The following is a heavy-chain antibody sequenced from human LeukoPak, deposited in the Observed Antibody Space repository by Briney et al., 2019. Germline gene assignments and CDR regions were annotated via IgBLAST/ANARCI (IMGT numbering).Heavy chain of an antibody. CDR2: ITSSGGST. J-gene: IGHJ4*02. CDR1: GFTFNTYG. V-gene: IGHV3-23*01. D-gene: IGHD3-10*02. Sequence: RPGRSLRLSCAASGFTFNTYGMTWVRQAPGKGLEWVSAITSSGGSTYYGDSVKGRFTISRDNSRNTLYLQMNSLRVDDTAVYYCARDLCWGCFDDWGQGNLVTVSS. CDR3: ARDLCWGCFDD.